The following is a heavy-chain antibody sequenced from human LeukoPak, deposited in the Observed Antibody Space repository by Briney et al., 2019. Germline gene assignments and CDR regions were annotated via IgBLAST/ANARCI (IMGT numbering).Heavy chain of an antibody. CDR1: GITFSSFG. J-gene: IGHJ4*02. Sequence: GGSLRLSCAAPGITFSSFGMHWLRQAPGKGLEWVAFIWYDGSNKYYADSVKGRFTISRDNAKNSLYLQTNSLRAEDTAVYYCARDPEGIAAAGPRSADYWGQGTLVTVSS. CDR2: IWYDGSNK. CDR3: ARDPEGIAAAGPRSADY. D-gene: IGHD6-13*01. V-gene: IGHV3-33*01.